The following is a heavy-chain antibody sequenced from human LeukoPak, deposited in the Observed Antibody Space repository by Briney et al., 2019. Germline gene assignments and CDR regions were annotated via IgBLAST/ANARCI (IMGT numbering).Heavy chain of an antibody. CDR2: IWYDGSNK. Sequence: GGSLRLSCAASGFTFSGYPIHWVRQAPGKGLEWVAVIWYDGSNKYYADSVKGRFTISRDNSKNTLYLQMNSLRAEDTAVYYCARDRRDYYYYGMDVWGQGTTVTVSS. CDR1: GFTFSGYP. CDR3: ARDRRDYYYYGMDV. J-gene: IGHJ6*02. V-gene: IGHV3-33*01.